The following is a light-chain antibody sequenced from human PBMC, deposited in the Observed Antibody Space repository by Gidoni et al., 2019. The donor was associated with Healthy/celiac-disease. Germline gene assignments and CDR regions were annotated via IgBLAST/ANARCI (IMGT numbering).Light chain of an antibody. CDR3: QQYNNWPPFT. V-gene: IGKV3-15*01. CDR1: QSVSSN. Sequence: EIVMTQSPATLSVSPGERATLSCRASQSVSSNLAWYQQKPGQAPRLLIYGASTRATGIPARFSGSGSGTEFTLTISSLQSEDFAVYYCQQYNNWPPFTFXPXTKVDIK. CDR2: GAS. J-gene: IGKJ3*01.